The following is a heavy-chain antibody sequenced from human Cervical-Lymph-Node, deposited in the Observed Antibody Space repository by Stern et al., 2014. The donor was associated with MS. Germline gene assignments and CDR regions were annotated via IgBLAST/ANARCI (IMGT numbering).Heavy chain of an antibody. V-gene: IGHV4-4*02. Sequence: QVQLQESGPGLVKPSGTLSLTCAVSGGSISNYNWWSWVRPPPGKGLGWIGEIYHSGATNYNPSLKSRVTISVDKSKTQFSLKVRSVTAADTAVYYCARAVRVDTYFDYWGQGTLVTVSS. J-gene: IGHJ4*02. CDR1: GGSISNYNW. CDR3: ARAVRVDTYFDY. CDR2: IYHSGAT. D-gene: IGHD5-18*01.